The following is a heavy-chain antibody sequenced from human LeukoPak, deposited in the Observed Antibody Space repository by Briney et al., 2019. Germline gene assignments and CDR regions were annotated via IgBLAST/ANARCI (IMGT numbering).Heavy chain of an antibody. Sequence: ASVKVSCKASGYTFTGYYMHWVRQAPGRGLEWMGWINPNSGGTNYAQKFQGRVTMTRDTSISTAYMELSRLRSDDTAVYYCARSIAVAGTGFDWFDPWGQGTLVTVSS. CDR3: ARSIAVAGTGFDWFDP. CDR2: INPNSGGT. D-gene: IGHD6-19*01. CDR1: GYTFTGYY. V-gene: IGHV1-2*02. J-gene: IGHJ5*02.